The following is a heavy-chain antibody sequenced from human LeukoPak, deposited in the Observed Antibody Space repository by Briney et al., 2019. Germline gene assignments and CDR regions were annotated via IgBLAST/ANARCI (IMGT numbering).Heavy chain of an antibody. CDR3: ARLKRDYYDSSGFDY. Sequence: SETLSLTCAVYGGSFSGYYWSWIRQPPGKGLEWIGEINHSGSTNYNPSLKSRVTISVGTSKNQFSLKLSSVTAADTAVYYCARLKRDYYDSSGFDYWGQGTLVTVSS. CDR2: INHSGST. J-gene: IGHJ4*02. V-gene: IGHV4-34*01. CDR1: GGSFSGYY. D-gene: IGHD3-22*01.